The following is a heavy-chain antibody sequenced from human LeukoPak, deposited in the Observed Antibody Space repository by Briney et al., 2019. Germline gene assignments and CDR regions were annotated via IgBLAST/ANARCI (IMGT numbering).Heavy chain of an antibody. CDR2: IYYSGST. Sequence: KTSETLSLTCTVSGGSISSSSYYWGWIRQPPGKGLEWIGSIYYSGSTYYNPSLKSRVTISVDTSKNQFSLKLSSVTAADTAVYYCATASPYYDILTGYSNYFDYWGQGTLVTVSS. CDR1: GGSISSSSYY. V-gene: IGHV4-39*01. J-gene: IGHJ4*02. D-gene: IGHD3-9*01. CDR3: ATASPYYDILTGYSNYFDY.